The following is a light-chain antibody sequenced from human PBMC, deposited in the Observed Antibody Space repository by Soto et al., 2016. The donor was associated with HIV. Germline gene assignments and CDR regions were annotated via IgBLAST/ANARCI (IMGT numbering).Light chain of an antibody. V-gene: IGKV2-28*01. CDR1: QTLLHANGHNY. CDR2: LGP. J-gene: IGKJ1*01. CDR3: MQAKEFPVA. Sequence: ILLTQSPLSLPVTPGEPASISCRSNQTLLHANGHNYLVWFLHKPGQSPKVLMYLGPRRASGAPDRFSGSGSGTNFTLKISGVEPEDVGVYYCMQAKEFPVAFGQGTKVEVK.